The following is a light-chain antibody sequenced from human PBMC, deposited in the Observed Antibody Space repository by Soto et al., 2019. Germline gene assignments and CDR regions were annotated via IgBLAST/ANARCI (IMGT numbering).Light chain of an antibody. J-gene: IGKJ1*01. CDR2: KAS. V-gene: IGKV1-5*03. CDR1: QTISSW. Sequence: IQMTQSPSTLSGSVGDRVTITCRASQTISSWFAWYQQKPEKAPKLLIYKASTLKSGVPSRFSGSGSGTEFTLTISSLQPDDFATYYCQQYYSSWTFGQGTKVDI. CDR3: QQYYSSWT.